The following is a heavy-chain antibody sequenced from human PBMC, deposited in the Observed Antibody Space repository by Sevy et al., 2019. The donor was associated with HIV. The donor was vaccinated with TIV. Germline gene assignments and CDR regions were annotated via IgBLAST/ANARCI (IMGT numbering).Heavy chain of an antibody. CDR2: IYPGDSDT. Sequence: GGSLRLSCKGSGYSFTSYWIGWVRQMPGKGLEWMGIIYPGDSDTRYSPSFQGQVTISADKPINTAYLQWSSLKASDTAMYYCARQDPTYYYGMDVWGQRTTVTVSS. J-gene: IGHJ6*02. D-gene: IGHD1-1*01. CDR1: GYSFTSYW. CDR3: ARQDPTYYYGMDV. V-gene: IGHV5-51*01.